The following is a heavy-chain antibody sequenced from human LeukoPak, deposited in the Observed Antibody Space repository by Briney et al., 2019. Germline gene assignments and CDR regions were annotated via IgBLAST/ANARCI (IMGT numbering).Heavy chain of an antibody. CDR3: ARDPVRDGYPYSFDY. CDR1: GFIISSHG. D-gene: IGHD5-24*01. J-gene: IGHJ4*02. Sequence: PGRSLRLSCAASGFIISSHGMHWVRQAPGKGLEWVAVIWYDGSNKYYADSVKGRLTISRDNSKNTLYLQMDSLRGEDTAVYYCARDPVRDGYPYSFDYWGQGTLVTVYS. CDR2: IWYDGSNK. V-gene: IGHV3-33*01.